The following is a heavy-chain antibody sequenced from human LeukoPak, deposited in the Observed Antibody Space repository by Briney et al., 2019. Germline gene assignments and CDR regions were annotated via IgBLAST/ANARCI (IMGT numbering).Heavy chain of an antibody. V-gene: IGHV3-7*05. D-gene: IGHD6-13*01. CDR1: GFTLSNYW. CDR2: IKQDESEK. Sequence: GGSLRLSCTASGFTLSNYWMSWVRQTPEKGLKWVANIKQDESEKVYVDSVKGRFTISRDNAKSSLYLQMSGLRADDTAVYYCARDPYSSTWSYGMDIWGQGTTVTVSS. CDR3: ARDPYSSTWSYGMDI. J-gene: IGHJ6*02.